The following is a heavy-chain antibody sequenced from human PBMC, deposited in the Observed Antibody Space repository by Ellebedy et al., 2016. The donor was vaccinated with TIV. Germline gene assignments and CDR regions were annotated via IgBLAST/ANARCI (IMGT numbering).Heavy chain of an antibody. D-gene: IGHD3-22*01. V-gene: IGHV3-23*01. CDR2: ISSDGSNT. CDR1: GFTFSSFA. Sequence: GESLKISCAASGFTFSSFAMHWARQAPGKGLEWLSVISSDGSNTYHADSVKGRFTITRDNSKNTLYLKMNRLRTEDTAVYFCAKGSSSGFTYDRVGFEYWGQGALVTVSS. J-gene: IGHJ4*02. CDR3: AKGSSSGFTYDRVGFEY.